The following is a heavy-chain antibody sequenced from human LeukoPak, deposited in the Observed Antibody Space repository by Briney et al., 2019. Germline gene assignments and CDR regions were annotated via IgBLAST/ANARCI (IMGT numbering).Heavy chain of an antibody. V-gene: IGHV3-33*01. D-gene: IGHD5-18*01. CDR1: GFTFSSYG. CDR3: ARESTYSYGRTIDY. Sequence: QPGGSLRLSCAASGFTFSSYGMHWVRQAPGKGLEWVAVIWYDGSNKYYAVSVKGRFTISRDNSKNTLYLQMNSLRAEDTAVYYCARESTYSYGRTIDYWGQGTLVTVSS. J-gene: IGHJ4*02. CDR2: IWYDGSNK.